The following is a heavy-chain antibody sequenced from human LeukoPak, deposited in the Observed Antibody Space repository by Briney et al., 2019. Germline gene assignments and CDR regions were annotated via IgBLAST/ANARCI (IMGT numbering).Heavy chain of an antibody. Sequence: GGSLRLSCAASGFTFSSYAMHWVRQAPGKGLEWVAVISYDGSNKYYADSVKGRFTISRDNSKNTLYLQMNSLRAEDTAVYYCAKDLHYYDSSRNFDYWGQGTLVTVSS. CDR2: ISYDGSNK. CDR3: AKDLHYYDSSRNFDY. CDR1: GFTFSSYA. J-gene: IGHJ4*02. V-gene: IGHV3-30*04. D-gene: IGHD3-22*01.